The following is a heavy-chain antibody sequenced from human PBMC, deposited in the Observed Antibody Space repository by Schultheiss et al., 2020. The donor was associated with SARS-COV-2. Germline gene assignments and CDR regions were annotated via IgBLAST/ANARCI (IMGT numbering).Heavy chain of an antibody. CDR3: ARGSGGWELREARGY. V-gene: IGHV3-74*01. D-gene: IGHD1-26*01. Sequence: GGSLRLSCAASGFTFSSYWMHWVRQAPGKGLVWVSRINSDGSSTSYADSVKGRFTISRDNAKNTLYLQMNSLRAEDTAVYYCARGSGGWELREARGYWGQGTLVTVSS. CDR1: GFTFSSYW. CDR2: INSDGSST. J-gene: IGHJ4*02.